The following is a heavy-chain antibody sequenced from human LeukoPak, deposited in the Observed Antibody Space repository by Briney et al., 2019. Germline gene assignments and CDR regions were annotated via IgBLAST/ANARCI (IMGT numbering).Heavy chain of an antibody. V-gene: IGHV3-23*01. CDR2: IRGISTGGGST. CDR1: GFSFRNYA. Sequence: GGSLRLSCAASGFSFRNYAMNWVRQAPGKGLECVSAIRGISTGGGSTFYADSVKGRFTISRDNSNNMSYLQMNSLRAEDTAVYYCAKGTTDYGSGYGMDVWGKGTTVTVSS. J-gene: IGHJ6*04. D-gene: IGHD3-10*01. CDR3: AKGTTDYGSGYGMDV.